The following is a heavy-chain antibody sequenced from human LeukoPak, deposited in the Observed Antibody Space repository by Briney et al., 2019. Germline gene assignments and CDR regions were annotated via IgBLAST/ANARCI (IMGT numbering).Heavy chain of an antibody. D-gene: IGHD3/OR15-3a*01. Sequence: GGSLRLSCAASGFTFSSYAMSWVRQAPGKGLEWVSAITGSGGSTYYADSVKSRFTISRDNSKNTLYLQMNSLRAEDTAVYYCAKHNYGFIDDYWGQGTLVTVSS. V-gene: IGHV3-23*01. CDR2: ITGSGGST. J-gene: IGHJ4*02. CDR3: AKHNYGFIDDY. CDR1: GFTFSSYA.